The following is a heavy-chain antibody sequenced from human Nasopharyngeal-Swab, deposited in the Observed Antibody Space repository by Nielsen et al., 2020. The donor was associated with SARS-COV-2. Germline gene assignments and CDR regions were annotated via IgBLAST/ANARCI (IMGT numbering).Heavy chain of an antibody. Sequence: GESLKISCAASGFTFSSYSMNWVRQAPGKGLEWVSSISSSSSYIYYADSVKGRFTISRDNSKNTLYLQMNTLRVEDTAMYYCARGGCSGYDDNDYWGQGTLVTVSS. CDR3: ARGGCSGYDDNDY. D-gene: IGHD5-12*01. CDR1: GFTFSSYS. J-gene: IGHJ4*02. V-gene: IGHV3-21*01. CDR2: ISSSSSYI.